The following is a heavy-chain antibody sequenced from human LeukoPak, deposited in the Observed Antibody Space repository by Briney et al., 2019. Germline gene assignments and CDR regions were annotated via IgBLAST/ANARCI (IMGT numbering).Heavy chain of an antibody. CDR3: ASEGRSGSPQDY. J-gene: IGHJ4*02. Sequence: SETLSLTCAVYGGSFSGYYWSWIRQPPGKGLEWIGEINHSGSTNYNPSLKSRVTISVDTSKNQFSLKLSSVTAADTAVYYCASEGRSGSPQDYWGQGTLVTVSS. CDR2: INHSGST. V-gene: IGHV4-34*01. D-gene: IGHD1-26*01. CDR1: GGSFSGYY.